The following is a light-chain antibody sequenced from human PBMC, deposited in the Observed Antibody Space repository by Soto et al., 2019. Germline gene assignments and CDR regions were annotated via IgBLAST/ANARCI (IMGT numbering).Light chain of an antibody. CDR3: SSYAGSNNFV. Sequence: QSALTQPASVSGSPGQSITISCTGTSGDVGGYYYVSWYQQHPGKAPKLVIYEVTKRPSGVPDRVSASKSGNTASLTVSGLRAEDEADYYCSSYAGSNNFVFGSGTKLTVL. CDR1: SGDVGGYYY. V-gene: IGLV2-8*01. CDR2: EVT. J-gene: IGLJ1*01.